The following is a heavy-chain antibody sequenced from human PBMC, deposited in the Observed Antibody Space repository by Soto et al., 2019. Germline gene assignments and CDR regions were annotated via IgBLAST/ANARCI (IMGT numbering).Heavy chain of an antibody. CDR3: AKDRGYYDSSDAFDI. CDR2: ISGSGGGT. J-gene: IGHJ3*02. V-gene: IGHV3-23*01. CDR1: GFTFSSYA. D-gene: IGHD3-22*01. Sequence: GGSLRLSCAASGFTFSSYAMSWVRQAPGKGLEWVSAISGSGGGTYYADSVKGRFTISRDNSKNTLYLQMNSLRAEDTAVYYCAKDRGYYDSSDAFDIWGQGTMVTVSS.